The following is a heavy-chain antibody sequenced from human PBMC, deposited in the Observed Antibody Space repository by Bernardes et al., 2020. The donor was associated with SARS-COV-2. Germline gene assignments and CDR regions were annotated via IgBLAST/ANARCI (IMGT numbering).Heavy chain of an antibody. V-gene: IGHV4-59*11. J-gene: IGHJ6*02. CDR3: ARDEGVGGLPYYYYGMDV. CDR2: IHNSGSS. CDR1: GGSISSHY. D-gene: IGHD1-26*01. Sequence: TLSLTCTVSGGSISSHYWNWIRQTPGQGLEWIGYIHNSGSSTYNPSLKSRVTISVDTSRNQFALRLSSVTTADTAVYYCARDEGVGGLPYYYYGMDVWGQGTTVTVSS.